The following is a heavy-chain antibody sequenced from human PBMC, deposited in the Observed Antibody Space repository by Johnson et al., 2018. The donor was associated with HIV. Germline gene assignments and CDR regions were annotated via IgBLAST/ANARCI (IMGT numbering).Heavy chain of an antibody. J-gene: IGHJ3*02. V-gene: IGHV3-13*01. D-gene: IGHD7-27*01. CDR2: IGTAGDT. CDR3: ARVGGQKANWGLVYAFDI. Sequence: VQLVESGGGLVKPGGSLRLSCAASGFIFSSYDMHWVRQATGKGLEWVSAIGTAGDTYYPGSVKGRFTISRDNAKNTLYLQMNSLRAEDTAVYYCARVGGQKANWGLVYAFDIWGQGTMVTVSS. CDR1: GFIFSSYD.